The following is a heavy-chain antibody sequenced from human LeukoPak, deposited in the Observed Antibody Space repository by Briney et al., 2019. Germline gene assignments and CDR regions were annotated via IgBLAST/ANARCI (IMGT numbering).Heavy chain of an antibody. CDR2: ISHGGGKE. CDR1: GFPFHDHD. D-gene: IGHD5-24*01. J-gene: IGHJ4*02. Sequence: GGSLRLSCAASGFPFHDHDMYWVRQTPGKGLEWVALISHGGGKEHYAESVKGRFTISRDNSRNTVYLQVNSLRSDDTAVYYCAKPMDGFWPQFDFWGQGTLLTVSS. V-gene: IGHV3-30*18. CDR3: AKPMDGFWPQFDF.